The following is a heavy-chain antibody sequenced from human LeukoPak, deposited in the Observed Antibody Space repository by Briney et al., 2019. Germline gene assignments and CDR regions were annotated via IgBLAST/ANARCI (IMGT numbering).Heavy chain of an antibody. V-gene: IGHV3-23*01. CDR2: ISGSGGST. J-gene: IGHJ4*02. CDR1: GFPFSSYA. CDR3: ARARNDYDSNGFSLLEY. Sequence: GGSLRLSCEASGFPFSSYAMSWVRQAPGKGLEWVSAISGSGGSTYYADSVKGRFTISRDNSKNTLYLQMNSLRAEDTALYYCARARNDYDSNGFSLLEYWGQGTLVTVSS. D-gene: IGHD3-22*01.